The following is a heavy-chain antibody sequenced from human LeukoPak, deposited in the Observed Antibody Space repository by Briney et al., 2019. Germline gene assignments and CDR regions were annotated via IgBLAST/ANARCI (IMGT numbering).Heavy chain of an antibody. J-gene: IGHJ5*02. V-gene: IGHV3-11*05. Sequence: PGGSLRLSCAASGSTFSEYYMSWIRQAPGKGLEWISYIPSSSSFTTYADSVRGRFTISRDNAKNSLYLQMNSLRDEDTAVYYCARVRGSSSWYDHWGQGTLVTVSS. CDR2: IPSSSSFT. D-gene: IGHD6-13*01. CDR1: GSTFSEYY. CDR3: ARVRGSSSWYDH.